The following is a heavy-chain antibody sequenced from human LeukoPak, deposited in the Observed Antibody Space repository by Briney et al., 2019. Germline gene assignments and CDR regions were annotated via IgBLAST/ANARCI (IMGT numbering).Heavy chain of an antibody. D-gene: IGHD6-13*01. Sequence: SETLSLTCTVSGGSLSSGDYYWSWIRQPPGTGLEWIGYIYYGGSTYYNPSLKSRVTISVDTSKNQFSLKLSSVTAADTAVYYCARTPGSSWYHGFDYWGQGTLVTVSS. CDR3: ARTPGSSWYHGFDY. CDR2: IYYGGST. J-gene: IGHJ4*02. CDR1: GGSLSSGDYY. V-gene: IGHV4-30-4*01.